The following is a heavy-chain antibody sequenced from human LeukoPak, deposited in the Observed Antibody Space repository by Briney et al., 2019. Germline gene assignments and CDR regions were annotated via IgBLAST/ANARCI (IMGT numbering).Heavy chain of an antibody. Sequence: ETLSLTCTVSGGSISSYYWSWIRQPPGKGLEWMGIIYPGDSDTRYSPSFQGQVTISADKSISTAYLQWSSLKASDTAMYYCARRNGSGSGMDVWGKGTTVTVSS. CDR2: IYPGDSDT. V-gene: IGHV5-51*01. D-gene: IGHD3-10*01. J-gene: IGHJ6*04. CDR3: ARRNGSGSGMDV. CDR1: GGSISSYY.